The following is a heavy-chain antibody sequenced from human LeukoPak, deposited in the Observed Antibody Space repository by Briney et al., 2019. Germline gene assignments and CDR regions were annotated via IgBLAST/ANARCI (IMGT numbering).Heavy chain of an antibody. CDR1: GYTFTSYD. Sequence: ASVKVSCKASGYTFTSYDINWVRQATGQGLEWMGWINPNSGGTNYAQKFQGRVTMTRDTSISTAYMELSRLRSDDTAVYYCARDHAEQLKLKYYFDYWGQGTLVTVSS. CDR3: ARDHAEQLKLKYYFDY. J-gene: IGHJ4*02. CDR2: INPNSGGT. V-gene: IGHV1-2*02. D-gene: IGHD5-18*01.